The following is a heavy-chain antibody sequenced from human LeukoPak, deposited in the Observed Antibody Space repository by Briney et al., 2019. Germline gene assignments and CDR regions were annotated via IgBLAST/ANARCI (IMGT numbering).Heavy chain of an antibody. CDR1: GGSISSSSYY. J-gene: IGHJ4*02. V-gene: IGHV4-39*07. Sequence: PSETLSLTCTVSGGSISSSSYYWGWIRQPPGKGLEWIGSIYYSGSTYYNPSLKSRVTISVDTSKNQFSLKLSSVTAADTAVYYCAREEFGYGSFDYWGQGTLVTVSS. D-gene: IGHD5-18*01. CDR3: AREEFGYGSFDY. CDR2: IYYSGST.